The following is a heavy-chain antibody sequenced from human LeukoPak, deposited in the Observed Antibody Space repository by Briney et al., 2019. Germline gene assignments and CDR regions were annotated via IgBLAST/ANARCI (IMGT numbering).Heavy chain of an antibody. CDR3: AKDLDYGDPYYYYMDV. Sequence: PGGSLRPSCAASEFTFSSYAMSWVRQAPGKGLEWVSTIGGSGGSTYYADSVKGRFTISRDNSKNTLYLQMNSLRAEDTAVYYCAKDLDYGDPYYYYMDVWGKGTTVTVSS. V-gene: IGHV3-23*01. J-gene: IGHJ6*03. D-gene: IGHD4-17*01. CDR1: EFTFSSYA. CDR2: IGGSGGST.